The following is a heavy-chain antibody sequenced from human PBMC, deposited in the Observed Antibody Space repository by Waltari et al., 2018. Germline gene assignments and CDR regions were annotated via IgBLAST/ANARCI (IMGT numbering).Heavy chain of an antibody. CDR3: ARENYGSGKEFGY. D-gene: IGHD3-10*01. J-gene: IGHJ4*02. CDR1: GFTFSSYA. CDR2: ISGSGGST. V-gene: IGHV3-23*04. Sequence: EVQLVESGGGLVQPGGSLRLSCAASGFTFSSYAMSWVRQAPGKGLEWVSAISGSGGSTYYADSVKGRFTISRDNAKNSLYLQMNSLRAEDTAVYYCARENYGSGKEFGYWGQGTLVTVSS.